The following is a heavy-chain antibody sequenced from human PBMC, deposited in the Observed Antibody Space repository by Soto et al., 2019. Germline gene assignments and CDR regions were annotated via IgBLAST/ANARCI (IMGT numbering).Heavy chain of an antibody. Sequence: QVQLVESGGGVVQPGRSLTLSCAASGFTFSTYGMHWVRQAPGKGLEWVAAIWYDGNNRYYADSVKGRFTISRDNSKNTLYLQLSSLRAEDTAVYYCARGPIAATDYYFDYWGQGTLVTVSS. V-gene: IGHV3-33*01. CDR3: ARGPIAATDYYFDY. CDR2: IWYDGNNR. J-gene: IGHJ4*02. CDR1: GFTFSTYG. D-gene: IGHD6-13*01.